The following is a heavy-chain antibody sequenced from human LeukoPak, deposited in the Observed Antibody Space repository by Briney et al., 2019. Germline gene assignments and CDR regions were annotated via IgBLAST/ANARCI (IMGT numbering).Heavy chain of an antibody. D-gene: IGHD3-9*01. CDR3: ARDRVLTGYPDNWFDP. Sequence: SQTLSLTCAISGDSVSSNSAAWNWIRQSPSRGLEWLGRTYYRSKWYNDYAVSVKSRITISPDTSKNQFSLQLNSVTPEDTAVYYCARDRVLTGYPDNWFDPWGQGTLVTVSS. J-gene: IGHJ5*02. V-gene: IGHV6-1*01. CDR1: GDSVSSNSAA. CDR2: TYYRSKWYN.